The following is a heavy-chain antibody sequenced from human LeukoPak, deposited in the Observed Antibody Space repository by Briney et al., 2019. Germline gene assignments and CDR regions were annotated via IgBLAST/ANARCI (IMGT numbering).Heavy chain of an antibody. CDR3: ARDPTTYYYMDV. J-gene: IGHJ6*03. CDR1: GFTFSSHW. D-gene: IGHD4-11*01. CDR2: INSDGSSR. Sequence: PGGSLRLSCAASGFTFSSHWMHWVRQAPGKWLEWVSRINSDGSSRSFADSVRGRVTISRDNAKNTLYLQMNSLRAEDTAVYYCARDPTTYYYMDVWGKGTTVTVSS. V-gene: IGHV3-74*01.